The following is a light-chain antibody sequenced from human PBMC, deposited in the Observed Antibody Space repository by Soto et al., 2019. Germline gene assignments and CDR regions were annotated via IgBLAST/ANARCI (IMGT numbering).Light chain of an antibody. CDR3: QQSYSTLSLT. CDR2: AAS. V-gene: IGKV1-39*01. J-gene: IGKJ4*01. Sequence: DIQMTQYPSSLSASVGDRVTITCRASQSISSYLNWYQQKPGKAPKLLIYAASSLPSGVPSRFSGSGSGTDFTLTISSLQPEDFATYDCQQSYSTLSLTFGGGTKVEIK. CDR1: QSISSY.